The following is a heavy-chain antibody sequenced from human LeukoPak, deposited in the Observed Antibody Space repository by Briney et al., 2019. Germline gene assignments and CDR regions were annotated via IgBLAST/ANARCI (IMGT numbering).Heavy chain of an antibody. J-gene: IGHJ4*02. CDR2: MNPITGDT. CDR1: GYTFSDYF. Sequence: GASVKVSCKASGYTFSDYFIHWVRQAPGHGLEWVGWMNPITGDTNYAQKFQGRVTVTRDTSICPAYMEVSRLRFDDSALYFCAREAGCSSTSCHNDYWGQGTLVTVSS. CDR3: AREAGCSSTSCHNDY. D-gene: IGHD2-2*02. V-gene: IGHV1-2*02.